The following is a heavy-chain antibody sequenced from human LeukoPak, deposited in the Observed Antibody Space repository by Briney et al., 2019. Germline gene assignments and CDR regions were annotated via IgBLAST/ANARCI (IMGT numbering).Heavy chain of an antibody. Sequence: GGSLRLSCAASGFTFSSYSMNWVRQAPGKGLEWVSSISSSSSYIYYADSVKGRFTISRDNAKNSLYLQMNSLRAEDTAVYYCARALRSSWRGDGMDVWGQGTTVTVSS. D-gene: IGHD6-13*01. CDR1: GFTFSSYS. CDR3: ARALRSSWRGDGMDV. J-gene: IGHJ6*02. CDR2: ISSSSSYI. V-gene: IGHV3-21*01.